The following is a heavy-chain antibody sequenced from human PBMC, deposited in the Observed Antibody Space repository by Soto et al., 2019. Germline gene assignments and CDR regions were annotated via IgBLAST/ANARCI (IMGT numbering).Heavy chain of an antibody. Sequence: GGSLRLSCAASGFSFSSSPMSWVRQSPGKGLEWVSLISTRSDVIFYADSVKGRFTISRDNYKNTLYLQMNTLRAEDTAVYYCAEYNSESGGRGAFDYWGQGTLVTVSS. J-gene: IGHJ4*02. CDR2: ISTRSDVI. CDR3: AEYNSESGGRGAFDY. CDR1: GFSFSSSP. V-gene: IGHV3-23*01. D-gene: IGHD6-6*01.